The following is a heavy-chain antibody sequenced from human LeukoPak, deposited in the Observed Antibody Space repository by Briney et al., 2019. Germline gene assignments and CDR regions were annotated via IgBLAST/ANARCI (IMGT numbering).Heavy chain of an antibody. CDR1: VYTFTSYY. CDR3: ARTVEMATTQSELDY. CDR2: INPSGGST. J-gene: IGHJ4*02. V-gene: IGHV1-46*01. D-gene: IGHD5-24*01. Sequence: ASVKVSCKASVYTFTSYYMHWVRQAPGQGLEWMGIINPSGGSTSYAQKFQGRVTMTRDTSTSTVYMELSSLRSEDTAVYYCARTVEMATTQSELDYWGQGTLVTVSS.